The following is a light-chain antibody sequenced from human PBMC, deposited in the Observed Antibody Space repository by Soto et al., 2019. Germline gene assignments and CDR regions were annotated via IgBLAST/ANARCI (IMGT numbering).Light chain of an antibody. J-gene: IGLJ1*01. CDR2: EVN. V-gene: IGLV2-14*01. CDR3: ASFRSGNILF. CDR1: RSDIGDSNF. Sequence: QSALTQPASVSGSPGQSVTISCTGPRSDIGDSNFISWYQQSPGKAPRLLIYEVNNRTQGVSRRFSGSKAGNTASLTISGLLEDDEADYFCASFRSGNILFFGSGTKVTV.